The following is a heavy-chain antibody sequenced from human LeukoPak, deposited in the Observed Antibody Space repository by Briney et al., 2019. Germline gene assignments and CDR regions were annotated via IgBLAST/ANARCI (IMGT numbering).Heavy chain of an antibody. D-gene: IGHD3-3*01. J-gene: IGHJ5*02. CDR3: ARGRQYYDFWSGLFDP. CDR2: ICYSGST. CDR1: GGSISSYY. V-gene: IGHV4-59*08. Sequence: PSETLSLTCTVSGGSISSYYWSWIRQPPGKGLEWIGYICYSGSTNYNPSLKSRVTISVDTSKNQFSLKLSSVTAADTAVYYCARGRQYYDFWSGLFDPWGQGTLVTVSS.